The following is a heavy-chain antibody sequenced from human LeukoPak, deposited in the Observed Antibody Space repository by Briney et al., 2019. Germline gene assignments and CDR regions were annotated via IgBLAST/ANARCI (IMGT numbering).Heavy chain of an antibody. CDR2: ISAYNGNT. J-gene: IGHJ4*02. V-gene: IGHV1-18*01. Sequence: ASVKVSCTASGYTFTSYGISWVRQAPGQGLERMGWISAYNGNTKYAQKLQGRVTMTTDTSTSTAYMELRSLRSDDTAVYYCARHKSAHFDYWGQGTLVTVSS. CDR3: ARHKSAHFDY. CDR1: GYTFTSYG. D-gene: IGHD3-3*01.